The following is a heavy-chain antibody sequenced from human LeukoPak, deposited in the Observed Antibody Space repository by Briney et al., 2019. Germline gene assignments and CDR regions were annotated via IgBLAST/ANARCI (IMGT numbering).Heavy chain of an antibody. CDR1: GFTFSSYA. J-gene: IGHJ4*02. D-gene: IGHD3-22*01. Sequence: GGSLRLSCAASGFTFSSYAMSWVRQAPGKGLEWVSAISGSGGSTYYADSVKGRFTISRDNSKNTLYLQMNSLRAEDTAVYYCAKVPRYYYDSSGPIGPLDYWGQGTLVTVSS. CDR3: AKVPRYYYDSSGPIGPLDY. V-gene: IGHV3-23*01. CDR2: ISGSGGST.